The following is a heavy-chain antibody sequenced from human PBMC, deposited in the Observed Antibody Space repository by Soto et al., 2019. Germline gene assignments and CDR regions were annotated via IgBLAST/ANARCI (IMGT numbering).Heavy chain of an antibody. CDR2: ISSSGSTI. Sequence: GSLRLSCAASGFTFSSYEMNWVRQAPGKGLEWVSYISSSGSTIYYADSVKGRFTISRDNAKNSLYLQMNSLRAEDTAVYYCATDPPTHSSSHRNGMDVWGQGTTVTVSS. CDR3: ATDPPTHSSSHRNGMDV. J-gene: IGHJ6*02. V-gene: IGHV3-48*03. CDR1: GFTFSSYE. D-gene: IGHD6-6*01.